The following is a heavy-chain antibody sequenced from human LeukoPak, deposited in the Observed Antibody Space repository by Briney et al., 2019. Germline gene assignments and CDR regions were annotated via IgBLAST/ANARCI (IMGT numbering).Heavy chain of an antibody. D-gene: IGHD3-16*02. CDR2: MNPNSGNT. CDR1: GYTFTSYD. CDR3: ASGYDYVWGSYRYALPFDY. J-gene: IGHJ4*02. Sequence: ASVKVSCKASGYTFTSYDINWVRQATGQGLEWMGWMNPNSGNTGYAQKFQGRVTMTRNTSISTAYMELSSLRSEDTAVYYCASGYDYVWGSYRYALPFDYWGQGTLVTVSS. V-gene: IGHV1-8*01.